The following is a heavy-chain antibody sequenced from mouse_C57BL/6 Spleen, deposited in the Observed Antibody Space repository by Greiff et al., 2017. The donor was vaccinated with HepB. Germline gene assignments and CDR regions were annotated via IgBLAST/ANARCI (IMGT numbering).Heavy chain of an antibody. V-gene: IGHV1-55*01. CDR2: ISPGSGST. Sequence: QVQLQQSGAELVKPGASVKMSCKASGYTFTSYWITWVKQRPGQGLEWIGYISPGSGSTNYNEKFKSKATLTADTASNTAYMQLSSLTSEDSAVFYCARGEALELAWFDYWGQGTLVTVSA. CDR3: ARGEALELAWFDY. D-gene: IGHD3-1*01. J-gene: IGHJ3*01. CDR1: GYTFTSYW.